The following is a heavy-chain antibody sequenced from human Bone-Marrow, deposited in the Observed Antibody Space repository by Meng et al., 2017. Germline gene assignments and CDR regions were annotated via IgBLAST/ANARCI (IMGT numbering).Heavy chain of an antibody. V-gene: IGHV3-11*04. CDR1: GFTFSDYY. CDR2: ISSSGSTI. J-gene: IGHJ3*02. Sequence: GESLKISCAASGFTFSDYYMSWIRQAPGKGLEWVSYISSSGSTIYYADSVKGRFTISRDNAKNSLYLQMNSLRAEDTAVYYCARHTYDYVWGDDAFDIWGQGTMVTVSS. CDR3: ARHTYDYVWGDDAFDI. D-gene: IGHD3-16*01.